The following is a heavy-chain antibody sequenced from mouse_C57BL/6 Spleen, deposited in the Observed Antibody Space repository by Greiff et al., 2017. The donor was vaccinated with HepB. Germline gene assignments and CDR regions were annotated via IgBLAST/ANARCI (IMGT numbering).Heavy chain of an antibody. CDR3: TRGVYDYDGGY. D-gene: IGHD2-4*01. CDR2: IDPETGGT. Sequence: VQLQQSGAELVRPGASVTLSCKASGYTFTDYEMHWVKQTPVHGLEWIGAIDPETGGTAYNQKFKGKAILTADKSSSTAYMALRSLTSEDSAVYYCTRGVYDYDGGYWGQGTTLTVSS. J-gene: IGHJ2*01. V-gene: IGHV1-15*01. CDR1: GYTFTDYE.